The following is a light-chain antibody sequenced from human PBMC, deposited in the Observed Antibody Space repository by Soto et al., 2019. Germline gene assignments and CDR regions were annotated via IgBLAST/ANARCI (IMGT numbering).Light chain of an antibody. J-gene: IGLJ1*01. CDR1: SSDVGGYNY. V-gene: IGLV2-8*01. CDR2: EVS. Sequence: QSVLTQPPSASGSPGQSVTISCTGTSSDVGGYNYVSWYQQHPGKAPKLMIYEVSNRPSRVPDSLSGSKTGNTASLTVAGLQAEDEADYYCSSYARSNSYVFGTRIKVTVL. CDR3: SSYARSNSYV.